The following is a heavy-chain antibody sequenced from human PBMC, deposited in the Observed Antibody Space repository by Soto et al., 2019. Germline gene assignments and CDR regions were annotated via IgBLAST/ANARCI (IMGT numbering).Heavy chain of an antibody. J-gene: IGHJ6*02. D-gene: IGHD3-3*01. Sequence: QVQLVQSGAEVKKPGASVKVSCKASGYTFTSYGISWVRQAPGQGLEWMGWISAYNGNTNYAQKLQGRVTMTTDTSTSTAYMELRSLRSDDTAVYYCARDAERITIFGAVSSLMDVWGQGTTVTVSS. CDR3: ARDAERITIFGAVSSLMDV. V-gene: IGHV1-18*01. CDR1: GYTFTSYG. CDR2: ISAYNGNT.